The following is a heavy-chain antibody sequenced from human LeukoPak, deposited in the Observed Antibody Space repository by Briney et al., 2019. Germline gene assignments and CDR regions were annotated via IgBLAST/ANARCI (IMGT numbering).Heavy chain of an antibody. CDR3: AKEGEHHLVPDY. CDR1: GYTFSDSY. Sequence: ASVKVSCKASGYTFSDSYMHWFRQAPGQGPEWLGWINPNNGGTNYAQTFQGRVTMTSDTSISTAYMELSSLRSHDTAVYCCAKEGEHHLVPDYWGQGTLVTVSS. D-gene: IGHD6-13*01. V-gene: IGHV1-2*02. J-gene: IGHJ4*02. CDR2: INPNNGGT.